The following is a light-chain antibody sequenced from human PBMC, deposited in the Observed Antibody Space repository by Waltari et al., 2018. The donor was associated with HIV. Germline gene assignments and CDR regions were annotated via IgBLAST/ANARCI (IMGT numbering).Light chain of an antibody. CDR1: RSNIGTNT. J-gene: IGLJ2*01. Sequence: QSVLIQPPSASETPGQSVTISCSGSRSNIGTNTVNWYQHLPGTAPKLLIYSNNQRPSGVPDRFSGSKSGTSASLAISGLQSGDEAAYYCSTWDDSLNGVVFGGGTKLTVL. CDR2: SNN. V-gene: IGLV1-44*01. CDR3: STWDDSLNGVV.